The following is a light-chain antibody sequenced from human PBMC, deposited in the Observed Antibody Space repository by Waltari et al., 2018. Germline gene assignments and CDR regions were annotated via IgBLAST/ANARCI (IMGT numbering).Light chain of an antibody. CDR1: SLRRYY. J-gene: IGLJ2*01. V-gene: IGLV3-19*01. CDR3: NSRDSSGNHVV. CDR2: GKN. Sequence: SSELTQDTAVSVALGQTVSITCQVDSLRRYYASWYQQKPGQAPVLVIYGKNHRPAGIPGRFSGSSSGNTASLTITGAQAEDEADYYCNSRDSSGNHVVFGGGTKLTVL.